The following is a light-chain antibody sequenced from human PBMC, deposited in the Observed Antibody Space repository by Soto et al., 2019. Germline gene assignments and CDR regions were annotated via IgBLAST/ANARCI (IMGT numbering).Light chain of an antibody. V-gene: IGKV1-17*01. Sequence: DIQMTQSPSSLSASVGDRVTITCRASQGIRNDLGWYQQKPGKAPKRLIYAISNLESGCPSRFSGSGSGTDVTLTISSLQPEDFATYYCLLHDTSPYTFGLWTKLEIK. CDR2: AIS. J-gene: IGKJ2*01. CDR3: LLHDTSPYT. CDR1: QGIRND.